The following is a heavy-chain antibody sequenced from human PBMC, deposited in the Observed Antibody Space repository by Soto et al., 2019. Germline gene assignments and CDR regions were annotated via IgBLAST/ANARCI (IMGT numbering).Heavy chain of an antibody. Sequence: GGSLRLSCTASGFTFSNYAMTWVRQAPGKGLEWVSSITGSGDTTYYADSVKGRFTIFRDNSKNTLWLQMSSLRAEDTAVYFWAKVYNWTPHGPWGEGTRVTVSS. D-gene: IGHD1-20*01. V-gene: IGHV3-23*01. CDR2: ITGSGDTT. CDR1: GFTFSNYA. CDR3: AKVYNWTPHGP. J-gene: IGHJ5*02.